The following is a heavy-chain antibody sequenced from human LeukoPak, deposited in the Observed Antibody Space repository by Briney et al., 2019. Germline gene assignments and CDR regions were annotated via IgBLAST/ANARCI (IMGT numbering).Heavy chain of an antibody. CDR3: ARVNDYDSGSLYRPVDY. CDR1: GFTFSTYW. Sequence: GGSLRLSCEASGFTFSTYWMSWFSQAPGKGLGWVANIKQDESEIHYVDSVKGRFTISRDNVKNSLYLQMNNLRADDTAVYYCARVNDYDSGSLYRPVDYWGQGTLVTVSS. D-gene: IGHD3-10*01. J-gene: IGHJ4*02. CDR2: IKQDESEI. V-gene: IGHV3-7*01.